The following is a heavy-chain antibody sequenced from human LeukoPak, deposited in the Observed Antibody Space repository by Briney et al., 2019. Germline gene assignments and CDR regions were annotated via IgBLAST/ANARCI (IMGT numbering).Heavy chain of an antibody. J-gene: IGHJ4*02. D-gene: IGHD3-22*01. CDR2: IIPILGIA. CDR1: GGTFSSYA. CDR3: ARTPDSSGYTFDY. V-gene: IGHV1-69*04. Sequence: SVKVSCKASGGTFSSYAISWVRQAPGQGLEWMGRIIPILGIANYAQKFQGRVTITADKSTSTAYMELSSLRSEDTAVYYCARTPDSSGYTFDYWGQGTLVTVSS.